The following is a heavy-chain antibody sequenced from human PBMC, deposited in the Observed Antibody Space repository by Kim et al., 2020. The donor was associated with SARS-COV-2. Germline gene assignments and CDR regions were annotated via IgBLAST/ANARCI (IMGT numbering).Heavy chain of an antibody. CDR3: ARGRPYGDWLYYYYGMDV. V-gene: IGHV4-34*01. J-gene: IGHJ6*02. CDR1: GGSFSGYY. D-gene: IGHD4-17*01. CDR2: INHSGST. Sequence: SETLSLTCAVYGGSFSGYYWSWIRQPPGKGLEWIGEINHSGSTNYNPSLKSRVTISVDTSKNQFSLKLSSVTAADTAVYYCARGRPYGDWLYYYYGMDVWVQGTTVTVSS.